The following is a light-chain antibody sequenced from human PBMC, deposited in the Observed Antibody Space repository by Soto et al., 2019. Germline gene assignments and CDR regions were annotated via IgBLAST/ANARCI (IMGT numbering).Light chain of an antibody. V-gene: IGKV3-15*01. J-gene: IGKJ1*01. CDR2: GAS. CDR3: QQYGGSPRT. Sequence: EIVMTQSPATLSASPGGRATLSCRASQSISDTLAWYQQKPGQAPRLLIHGASTRATGFPARFSGSGSGTEFTLTISSLQSEDFAVYYCQQYGGSPRTFGQGTKVEVK. CDR1: QSISDT.